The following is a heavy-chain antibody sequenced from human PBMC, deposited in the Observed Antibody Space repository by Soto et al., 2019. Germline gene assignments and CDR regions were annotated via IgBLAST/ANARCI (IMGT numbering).Heavy chain of an antibody. CDR1: GFTFDDYA. CDR3: AKDGVHYCSSTSCYTGFDH. CDR2: ISWKSGSI. J-gene: IGHJ4*02. Sequence: GGSLRLSCAASGFTFDDYAMHWVRQAPGKGLGLVAGISWKSGSIGYADSVKGRFTISRDNAKNSLYLQMNSLRAEDTAFYYCAKDGVHYCSSTSCYTGFDHWGQGTLVTVSS. V-gene: IGHV3-9*01. D-gene: IGHD2-2*02.